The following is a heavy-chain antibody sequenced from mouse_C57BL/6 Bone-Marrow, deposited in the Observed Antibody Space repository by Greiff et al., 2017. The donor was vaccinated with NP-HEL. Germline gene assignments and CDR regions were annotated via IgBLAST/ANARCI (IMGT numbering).Heavy chain of an antibody. D-gene: IGHD2-5*01. Sequence: VQLQQSGPVLVKPGASVKMSCKASGYTFTDYYMNWVKQSHGKSLEWIGVINPYNGGTSYNQKFKGKATFTVDKSSSTDYMELNSLTSEDSAVYYAPSYDSKERNYFDYWGQGTTLTVSS. CDR1: GYTFTDYY. J-gene: IGHJ2*01. CDR3: PSYDSKERNYFDY. V-gene: IGHV1-19*01. CDR2: INPYNGGT.